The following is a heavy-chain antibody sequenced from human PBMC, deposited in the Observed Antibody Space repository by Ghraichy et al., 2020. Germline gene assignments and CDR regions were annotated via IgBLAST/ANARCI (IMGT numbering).Heavy chain of an antibody. CDR3: ARLDTSIDSLDV. CDR1: GYTFTSYW. D-gene: IGHD5-18*01. J-gene: IGHJ6*02. V-gene: IGHV5-51*01. CDR2: IYPHDSDT. Sequence: GESLNISCRGSGYTFTSYWIGWVRQLPGRGLEWMAVIYPHDSDTLYGPSFQGQVTVSADKSINTAYLRGSSLKASDTAMYYCARLDTSIDSLDVWGQGTTVTVSS.